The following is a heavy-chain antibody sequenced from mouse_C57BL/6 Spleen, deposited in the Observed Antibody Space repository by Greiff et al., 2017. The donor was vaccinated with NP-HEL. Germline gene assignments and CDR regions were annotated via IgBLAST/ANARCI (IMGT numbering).Heavy chain of an antibody. CDR1: GYTFTSYW. J-gene: IGHJ3*01. Sequence: QVQLQQSGAELAKPGASVKLSCKASGYTFTSYWMHWVKQRPGQGLEWIGYINPSSGYTKYNQKFKGKATLTADKSSSTAYMQLSSLTYEDSAVYCCARSTSEGFAYWGQGTLVTVSA. CDR2: INPSSGYT. V-gene: IGHV1-7*01. CDR3: ARSTSEGFAY.